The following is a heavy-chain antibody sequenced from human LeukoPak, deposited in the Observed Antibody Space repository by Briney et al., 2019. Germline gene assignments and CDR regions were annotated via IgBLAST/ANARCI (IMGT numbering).Heavy chain of an antibody. CDR2: IIPIFGTA. D-gene: IGHD1-26*01. CDR1: GYTLTSCG. V-gene: IGHV1-69*13. J-gene: IGHJ4*02. CDR3: ARDGMSGSYLGVDY. Sequence: ASVKVSCKASGYTLTSCGISWVRQAPGQGLEWMGGIIPIFGTANYAQKFQGRVTITADESTSTAYMELSSLRSEDTAVYYCARDGMSGSYLGVDYWGQGTLVTVSS.